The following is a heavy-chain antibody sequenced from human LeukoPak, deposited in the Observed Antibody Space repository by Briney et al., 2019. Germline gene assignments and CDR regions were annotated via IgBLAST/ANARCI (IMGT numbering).Heavy chain of an antibody. V-gene: IGHV3-23*01. CDR3: AKPGYYYGSHFDY. CDR2: ISGSGGST. Sequence: GGSLRLSCAASGFTFSSYAMSWVRQAPGKGLEWVSAISGSGGSTYYAGSVKGRFTISRDNSKNTLYLQMNSLRAEDTAVYYCAKPGYYYGSHFDYWGQGTLVTVSS. CDR1: GFTFSSYA. J-gene: IGHJ4*02. D-gene: IGHD3-22*01.